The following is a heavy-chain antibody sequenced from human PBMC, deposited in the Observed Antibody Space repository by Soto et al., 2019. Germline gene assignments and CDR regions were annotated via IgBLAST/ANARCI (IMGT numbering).Heavy chain of an antibody. V-gene: IGHV4-61*01. CDR3: ERGIEAPGR. CDR2: IYYSGST. Sequence: SETLSLTCTVFGDSVSSGRYFWSWIRQPPGKGLEWIGHIYYSGSTNYKPSLKSRVTISIDMSKNQFSLRLSSVTAADTALYYCERGIEAPGRWGQGTLVT. J-gene: IGHJ4*02. D-gene: IGHD6-13*01. CDR1: GDSVSSGRYF.